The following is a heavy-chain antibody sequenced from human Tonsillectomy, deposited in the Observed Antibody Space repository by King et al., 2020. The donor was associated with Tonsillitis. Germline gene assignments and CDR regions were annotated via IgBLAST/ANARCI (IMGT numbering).Heavy chain of an antibody. CDR2: ISWNSGRI. CDR3: AKDYTHHSRRWYGDYYYGMDV. D-gene: IGHD6-19*01. Sequence: VQLVESGGGLVQPGRSLRLSCAASGFTFDDYAMHWVRQAPGKGLEWVSGISWNSGRIGYADSVKGRFTISRDNAKNSLYLQMNSLRAEDTALYYCAKDYTHHSRRWYGDYYYGMDVWGQGTTVTVSS. J-gene: IGHJ6*02. CDR1: GFTFDDYA. V-gene: IGHV3-9*01.